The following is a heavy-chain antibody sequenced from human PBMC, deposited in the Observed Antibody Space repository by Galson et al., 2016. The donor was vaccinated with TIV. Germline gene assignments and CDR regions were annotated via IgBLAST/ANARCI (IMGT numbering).Heavy chain of an antibody. V-gene: IGHV4-61*02. CDR2: IYSSGTT. CDR1: GDSISSSIYF. Sequence: TLSLTCSVSGDSISSSIYFWSRIRQPAGKGLEWIGRIYSSGTTNYNPSLKSRVAISVDTSRNQFSLKLSSVTAADTAVYYCARASSSGWDNGDDAFDKWGQGTMVTVSS. J-gene: IGHJ3*02. D-gene: IGHD6-19*01. CDR3: ARASSSGWDNGDDAFDK.